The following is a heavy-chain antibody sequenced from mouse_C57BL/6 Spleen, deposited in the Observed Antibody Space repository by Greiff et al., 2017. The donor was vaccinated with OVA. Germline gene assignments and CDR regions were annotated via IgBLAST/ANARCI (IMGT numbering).Heavy chain of an antibody. CDR2: IYPGSGNT. CDR1: GYTFTDYY. D-gene: IGHD2-2*01. Sequence: VQLQQSGAELVRPGASVKLSCKASGYTFTDYYINWVKQRPGQGLEWIARIYPGSGNTYYNEKFKGKATLTAEKSSSTAYMQLSSLTSEDSAVYFCARWGVTGPHWYFDVWGTGTTVTVSS. V-gene: IGHV1-76*01. CDR3: ARWGVTGPHWYFDV. J-gene: IGHJ1*03.